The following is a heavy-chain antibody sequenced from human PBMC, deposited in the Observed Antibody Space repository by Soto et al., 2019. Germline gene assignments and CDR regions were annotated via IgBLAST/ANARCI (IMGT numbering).Heavy chain of an antibody. CDR1: GFTFSIYW. Sequence: GGALRLSCVVSGFTFSIYWMHWVRQFPRQSPLWVSRISDDGTTTNYADSVRGRFTISRDNSKNTLYLQMNNLKPDDTAISSRATGPWG. D-gene: IGHD3-10*01. J-gene: IGHJ5*02. V-gene: IGHV3-74*01. CDR2: ISDDGTTT. CDR3: ATGP.